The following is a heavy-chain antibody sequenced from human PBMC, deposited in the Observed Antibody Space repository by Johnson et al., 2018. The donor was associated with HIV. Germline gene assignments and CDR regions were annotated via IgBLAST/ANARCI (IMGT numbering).Heavy chain of an antibody. CDR3: AKAGAVAGPGIDAFDI. J-gene: IGHJ3*02. D-gene: IGHD6-19*01. CDR2: INWNGGST. Sequence: VQLVESGGGVVRPGGSLRLSCAASGFTFDDYGMSWVRQVPGKGLEWVSGINWNGGSTGYADSVKGRFTISRDNSKNTMYLQMNSLRAEDTAVYYCAKAGAVAGPGIDAFDIWGQGTMVTVSS. CDR1: GFTFDDYG. V-gene: IGHV3-20*04.